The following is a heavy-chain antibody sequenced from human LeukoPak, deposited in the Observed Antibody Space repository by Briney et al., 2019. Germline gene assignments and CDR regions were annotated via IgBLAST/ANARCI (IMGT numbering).Heavy chain of an antibody. CDR2: IGISSGKT. V-gene: IGHV3-48*04. CDR3: ARDHNYAFDN. J-gene: IGHJ4*02. Sequence: GGSLRLSCAASGFTFSDYSMNWVRQAPGKGLEWISYIGISSGKTNYADSVKGRFTISGDNAKNSLYLQMNSRRVEDTAVYYCARDHNYAFDNWGQGILVTVSS. D-gene: IGHD1-1*01. CDR1: GFTFSDYS.